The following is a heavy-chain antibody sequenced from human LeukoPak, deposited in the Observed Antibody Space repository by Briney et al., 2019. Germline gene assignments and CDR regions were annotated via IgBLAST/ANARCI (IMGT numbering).Heavy chain of an antibody. CDR1: GFTFSSYS. J-gene: IGHJ4*02. Sequence: PGGSLRLSCAASGFTFSSYSMHWVRQAPGKGLEWVSSISSSSSYIYYADSVKGRFTISRDNAKNSLYLQMNSLRAEDTAVYYCARDPPGTGHYFDYWGQGTLVTVSS. D-gene: IGHD1-1*01. V-gene: IGHV3-21*01. CDR2: ISSSSSYI. CDR3: ARDPPGTGHYFDY.